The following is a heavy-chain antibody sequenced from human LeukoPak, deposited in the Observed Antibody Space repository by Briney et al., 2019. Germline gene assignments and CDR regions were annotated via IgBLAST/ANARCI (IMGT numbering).Heavy chain of an antibody. Sequence: GGSLRLSCAASGFTFSSYGMSWVRQAPGKGLQWVSIIIGSGSSTYYADSVKGRFTISRDNSRNTPYLQMNSLRAEDTAVYYCARWYYYETSGLYYGSFDYWGQGTLVTVSS. D-gene: IGHD3-22*01. CDR1: GFTFSSYG. J-gene: IGHJ4*02. CDR3: ARWYYYETSGLYYGSFDY. V-gene: IGHV3-23*01. CDR2: IIGSGSST.